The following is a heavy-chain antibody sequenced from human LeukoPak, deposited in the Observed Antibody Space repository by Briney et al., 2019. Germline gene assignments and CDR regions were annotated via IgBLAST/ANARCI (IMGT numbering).Heavy chain of an antibody. D-gene: IGHD4-17*01. V-gene: IGHV4-38-2*02. J-gene: IGHJ6*03. Sequence: PSETLSLTCTVSGYSLSNGYYWGWIRQPPGKGLEWIGSNYYSGSTYYNPSLKSRVTISVDTSKNQFSLNLSSVTAADTSVYYCARALTVTDQPFMDVWGRGTTVTVSS. CDR1: GYSLSNGYY. CDR2: NYYSGST. CDR3: ARALTVTDQPFMDV.